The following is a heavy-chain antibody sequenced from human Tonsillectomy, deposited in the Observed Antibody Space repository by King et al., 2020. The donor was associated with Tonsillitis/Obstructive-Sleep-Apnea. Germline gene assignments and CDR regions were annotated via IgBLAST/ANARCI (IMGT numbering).Heavy chain of an antibody. V-gene: IGHV3-23*04. CDR1: GFTFSSYA. Sequence: VQLVESGGGLVQPGGSLRLSCAASGFTFSSYAMSWVRQAPGKGLEWVSAISGSGVSTYYADSVKGRFTISRDNSKNTLYLQMNSLRAEDTAVYYCAKDKIFGVVIGRMGFDYWGQGTLVTVSS. J-gene: IGHJ4*02. D-gene: IGHD3-3*01. CDR2: ISGSGVST. CDR3: AKDKIFGVVIGRMGFDY.